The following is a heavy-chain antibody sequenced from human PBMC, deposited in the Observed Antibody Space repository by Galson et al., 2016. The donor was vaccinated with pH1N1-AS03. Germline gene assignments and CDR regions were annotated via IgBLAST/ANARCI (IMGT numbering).Heavy chain of an antibody. CDR3: TAVSADYDTSSFDPLIDY. Sequence: SVKVSCKVSGHTLTEVSIHWVRQAPGKGLEWMGGVAPVDGETIYVQKFKGRVAMTEDTSSDTAFMELSSLRSDDSAVYYCTAVSADYDTSSFDPLIDYWGQGTLVTVSS. J-gene: IGHJ4*02. CDR1: GHTLTEVS. V-gene: IGHV1-24*01. D-gene: IGHD2-2*01. CDR2: VAPVDGET.